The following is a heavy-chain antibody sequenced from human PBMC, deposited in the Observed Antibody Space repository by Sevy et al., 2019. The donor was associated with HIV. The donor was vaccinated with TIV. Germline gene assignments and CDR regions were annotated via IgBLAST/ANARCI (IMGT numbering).Heavy chain of an antibody. CDR2: ISGSGGST. V-gene: IGHV3-23*01. CDR3: AKVGSGKIVVVPAAAFDI. CDR1: GFTFSSYA. D-gene: IGHD2-2*01. Sequence: GGSLRLSCAASGFTFSSYAMSWVRQAPGKGLEWVSAISGSGGSTYYADSVNGRFTISRDNSKNTLYLQMNSLRAEDTAVYYCAKVGSGKIVVVPAAAFDIWGQGTMVTVSS. J-gene: IGHJ3*02.